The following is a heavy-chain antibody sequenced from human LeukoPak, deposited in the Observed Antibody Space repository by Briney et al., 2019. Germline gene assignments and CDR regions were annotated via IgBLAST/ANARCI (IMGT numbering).Heavy chain of an antibody. CDR3: ARKNQGSIVLDY. V-gene: IGHV3-30*04. CDR2: ISYDGSNK. CDR1: GFTFSSYA. D-gene: IGHD6-6*01. J-gene: IGHJ4*02. Sequence: GGSLRLSCAASGFTFSSYAMHWVRQAPGKGLEWVAVISYDGSNKYYADSVKGRFTISRDNSKNTLYLQMNSLRAEDTAVYYCARKNQGSIVLDYWGQGTLVTVSS.